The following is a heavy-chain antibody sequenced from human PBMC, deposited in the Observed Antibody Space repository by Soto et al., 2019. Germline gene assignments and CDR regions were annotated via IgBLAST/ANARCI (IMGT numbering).Heavy chain of an antibody. CDR2: ISGGGGRT. J-gene: IGHJ3*02. CDR3: ANYPLPSFVWSEAFAI. Sequence: EVQLLESGGGLVQPGGSLRLSCVASGFTFSSYAMSWVRQAPGKGLEWVSAISGGGGRTFYADSVRGRFTISRDSSKNTLLPQFLSLTPEDTAVYYCANYPLPSFVWSEAFAIWGQGTMVTVSS. V-gene: IGHV3-23*01. D-gene: IGHD3-9*01. CDR1: GFTFSSYA.